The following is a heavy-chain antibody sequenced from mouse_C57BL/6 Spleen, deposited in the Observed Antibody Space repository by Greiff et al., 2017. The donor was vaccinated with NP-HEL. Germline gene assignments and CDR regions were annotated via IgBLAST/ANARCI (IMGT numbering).Heavy chain of an antibody. D-gene: IGHD1-1*01. J-gene: IGHJ2*01. V-gene: IGHV1-81*01. CDR1: GYTFTSYG. CDR2: IYPRSGNT. CDR3: ARRGYGSSPYFDY. Sequence: VKVVESGAELARPGASVKLSCKASGYTFTSYGISWVKQRTGQGLEWIGEIYPRSGNTYYNEKFKGKATLTADKSSSTAYMELRSLTSEDSAVYFCARRGYGSSPYFDYWGQGTTLTVSS.